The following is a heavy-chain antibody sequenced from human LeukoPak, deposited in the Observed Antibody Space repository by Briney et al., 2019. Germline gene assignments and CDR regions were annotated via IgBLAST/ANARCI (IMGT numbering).Heavy chain of an antibody. J-gene: IGHJ4*02. CDR1: GFTFSSYG. CDR3: AKDSSGWLPPTPFDY. V-gene: IGHV3-30*02. CDR2: IRYDGSNK. Sequence: PGGSLRLSCAASGFTFSSYGMHWVRQVPGKGLEWVAFIRYDGSNKYYADSVKGRFTLSRDNSKNTLYLQMNSLRAEDTAVYYCAKDSSGWLPPTPFDYWGQGTLVTVSS. D-gene: IGHD6-19*01.